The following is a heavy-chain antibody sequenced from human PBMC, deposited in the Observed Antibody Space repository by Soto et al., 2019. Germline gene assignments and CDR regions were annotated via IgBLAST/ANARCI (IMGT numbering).Heavy chain of an antibody. D-gene: IGHD6-19*01. Sequence: EVQLVESGGGLVKPGGSLRLSCAASGFTFSNVWMNWVRQASGKGLEWVGRIKSKTDGGTTDYAAPVKGRFTISRDDSKNTLYLQMNSLKTEDTAVYYCTPLALKYSSGWYEFSDWGQGTRVTVSS. CDR1: GFTFSNVW. CDR2: IKSKTDGGTT. J-gene: IGHJ4*02. CDR3: TPLALKYSSGWYEFSD. V-gene: IGHV3-15*07.